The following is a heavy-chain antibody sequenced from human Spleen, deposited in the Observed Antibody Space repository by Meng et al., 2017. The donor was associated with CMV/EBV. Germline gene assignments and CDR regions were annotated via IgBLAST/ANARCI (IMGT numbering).Heavy chain of an antibody. V-gene: IGHV3-21*01. CDR2: ISSSSYI. J-gene: IGHJ6*02. D-gene: IGHD6-19*01. Sequence: GESLKISCAASGFTFSSYSMNWVRQAPGKGLEWVSSISSSSYIYYADSVKGRFTISRDNAKNSLYLQMNSLRAEDTAVYYCARGAAVAKNYYYGMDVWGQGTTVTVSS. CDR3: ARGAAVAKNYYYGMDV. CDR1: GFTFSSYS.